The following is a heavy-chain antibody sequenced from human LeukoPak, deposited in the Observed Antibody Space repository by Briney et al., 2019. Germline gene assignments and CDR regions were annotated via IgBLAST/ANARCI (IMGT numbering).Heavy chain of an antibody. CDR1: GFTFSRYG. CDR3: ARVLQYCDWYADY. Sequence: GGSLRISCTASGFTFSRYGMHWVRQAPGKGLEWVTFIRYDGSHKYYADSVKGRFTISRDNSKNTLYLQMNSLRAEDTAVYYCARVLQYCDWYADYWGQGTLVTVSS. CDR2: IRYDGSHK. V-gene: IGHV3-30*02. D-gene: IGHD3-9*01. J-gene: IGHJ4*02.